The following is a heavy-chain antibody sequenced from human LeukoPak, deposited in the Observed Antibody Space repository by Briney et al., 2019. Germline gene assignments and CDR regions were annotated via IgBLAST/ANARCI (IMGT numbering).Heavy chain of an antibody. Sequence: ASVKVSCKASGYTFTGYYMHWVRQAPGQGLEWMGWINPNSGGTNCAQKFQGRVTMTRDTSISTAYMELSRLRSDDTAVYYCARVYYYDSSGYYDYWGQGTLVTVSS. V-gene: IGHV1-2*02. CDR2: INPNSGGT. J-gene: IGHJ4*02. CDR1: GYTFTGYY. CDR3: ARVYYYDSSGYYDY. D-gene: IGHD3-22*01.